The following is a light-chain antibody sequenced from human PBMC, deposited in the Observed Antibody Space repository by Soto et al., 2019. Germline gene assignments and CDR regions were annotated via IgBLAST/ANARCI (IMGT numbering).Light chain of an antibody. CDR3: QQYYYTPPYT. CDR1: QNVLYKSNNENY. Sequence: DIVMTQSPDSLAVSLGERATINCKSSQNVLYKSNNENYLAWYQQKLGQPPKLLIYWASTRKPGVPDRISGSGYGSDFTLTISSLQAEDVAVYYCQQYYYTPPYTFRQGTKLEI. CDR2: WAS. J-gene: IGKJ2*01. V-gene: IGKV4-1*01.